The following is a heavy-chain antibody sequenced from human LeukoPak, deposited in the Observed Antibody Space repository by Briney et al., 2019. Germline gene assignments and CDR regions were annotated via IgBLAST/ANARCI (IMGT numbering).Heavy chain of an antibody. CDR3: TPGSLHSGEYHP. D-gene: IGHD3-10*01. CDR2: IRSKGDGGAT. J-gene: IGHJ5*02. V-gene: IGHV3-15*01. Sequence: PGGSLRLSCAAPGFTFKNAWMTWVRQAPGKGLEWVGRIRSKGDGGATDYAAPVKGRFTISRDDSTNSMYLQMNSLQIEDTAVYYCTPGSLHSGEYHPWGHGTQVTVSS. CDR1: GFTFKNAW.